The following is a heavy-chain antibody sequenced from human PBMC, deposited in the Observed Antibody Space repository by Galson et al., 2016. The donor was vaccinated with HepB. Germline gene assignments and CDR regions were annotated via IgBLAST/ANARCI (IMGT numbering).Heavy chain of an antibody. CDR2: ISYDGSVQ. CDR3: ARAEVYGSGSFDY. CDR1: GFNFSTYA. D-gene: IGHD3-10*01. V-gene: IGHV3-30*04. Sequence: SLRLSCAASGFNFSTYAIHWVRLAPGKGLEWVAVISYDGSVQFYADFGRGRFTISRDNSKNTLYLQMNSLRADDTAVYYCARAEVYGSGSFDYWGQGTLVTVSS. J-gene: IGHJ4*02.